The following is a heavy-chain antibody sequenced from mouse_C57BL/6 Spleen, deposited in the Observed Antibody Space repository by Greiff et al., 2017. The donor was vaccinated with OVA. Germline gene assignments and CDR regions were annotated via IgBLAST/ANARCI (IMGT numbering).Heavy chain of an antibody. D-gene: IGHD1-1*01. CDR1: GYSFTGYY. Sequence: VQLQQSGPELVKPGASVKISCKASGYSFTGYYMNWVKQSPEKSLEWIGEINPSTGGTTYNQKFKAKATLTVDKSSSTAYMQLKSLTSEDSAVYYCARTTVVAVPFDYWGQGTTLTVSS. V-gene: IGHV1-42*01. CDR2: INPSTGGT. CDR3: ARTTVVAVPFDY. J-gene: IGHJ2*01.